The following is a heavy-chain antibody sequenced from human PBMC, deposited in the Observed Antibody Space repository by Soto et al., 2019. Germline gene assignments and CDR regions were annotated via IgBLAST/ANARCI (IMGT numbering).Heavy chain of an antibody. Sequence: SETLSLTCAVSGYSISSGYDWGWIRQPPGKGLEWIGSIYHSGSTYYNPSLKSRVTISVDTSKNQFSLKLSSVTAADPAVYYCARGSSGYFPRSPYYFDYWGQGALVTVSS. CDR2: IYHSGST. J-gene: IGHJ4*02. CDR1: GYSISSGYD. V-gene: IGHV4-38-2*01. D-gene: IGHD3-22*01. CDR3: ARGSSGYFPRSPYYFDY.